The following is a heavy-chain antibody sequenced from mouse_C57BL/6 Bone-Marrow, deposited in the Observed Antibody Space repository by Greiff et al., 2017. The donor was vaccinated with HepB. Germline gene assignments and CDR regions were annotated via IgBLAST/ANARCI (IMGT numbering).Heavy chain of an antibody. V-gene: IGHV5-6*01. J-gene: IGHJ3*01. Sequence: EVQGVESGGDLVKPGGSLKLSCAASGFTFSSYGMSWVRQTPDKRLEWVATISSGGSYTYYPDSVKGRFTISRDNAKKTLYLQMSSLKSEDTAMYYCARQHYYGSSYVWFAYWGQGTLVTVSA. D-gene: IGHD1-1*01. CDR3: ARQHYYGSSYVWFAY. CDR1: GFTFSSYG. CDR2: ISSGGSYT.